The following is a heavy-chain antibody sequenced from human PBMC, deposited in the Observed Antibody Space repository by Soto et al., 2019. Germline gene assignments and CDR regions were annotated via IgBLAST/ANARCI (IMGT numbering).Heavy chain of an antibody. CDR3: AIRASYYDSSGYFDY. J-gene: IGHJ4*02. Sequence: SETLSLTCAVSGGSIRSNNWWSWVRQPPGKGLEWIGEIFQSGSTNNNPSLKTRVTISVDKSKNQFSLKLSSVTAEDTAVYYCAIRASYYDSSGYFDYWGQGTLVTVSS. CDR1: GGSIRSNNW. CDR2: IFQSGST. D-gene: IGHD3-22*01. V-gene: IGHV4-4*02.